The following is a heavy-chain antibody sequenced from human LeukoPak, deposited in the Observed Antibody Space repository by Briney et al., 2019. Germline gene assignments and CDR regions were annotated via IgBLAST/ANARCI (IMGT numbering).Heavy chain of an antibody. CDR2: ISSSSSYI. J-gene: IGHJ4*02. CDR3: ASNPTIGYSSGWSPY. CDR1: GFTFSSYS. V-gene: IGHV3-21*01. Sequence: GGSLRLSCAASGFTFSSYSMNWVRQAPGKGLEWVSSISSSSSYIYYADSVKGRFTISRDNAKNSLYLQMNSLRAEDTAVYYCASNPTIGYSSGWSPYWGQGTLVTVSS. D-gene: IGHD6-19*01.